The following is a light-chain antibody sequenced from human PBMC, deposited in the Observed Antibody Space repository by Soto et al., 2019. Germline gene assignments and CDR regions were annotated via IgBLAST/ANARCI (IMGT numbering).Light chain of an antibody. V-gene: IGLV1-40*01. CDR1: SSNIGAGYD. J-gene: IGLJ1*01. CDR3: PSHDSSLSGYV. Sequence: QSVLTQPPSVSGAPGQRVTISCTGSSSNIGAGYDVHWYQQLPGTAPKLLIYGNSNRPSGVPDRFSGSKSGTSASLAITGLQADDSADYSCPSHDSSLSGYVFGTGTKLTVL. CDR2: GNS.